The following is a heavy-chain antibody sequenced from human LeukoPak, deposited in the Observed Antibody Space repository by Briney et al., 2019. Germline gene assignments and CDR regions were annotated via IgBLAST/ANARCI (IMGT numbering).Heavy chain of an antibody. Sequence: GGSLRLSCAASGFAFSDYYMSWIRQAPGKGLEWVSYISSSSSYTNYADSVKGRFTISRDNAKNSLYLQMNSLRAEDTAVYYCASSTPHGYPGYWGQGTLVTVSS. J-gene: IGHJ4*02. V-gene: IGHV3-11*06. D-gene: IGHD5-18*01. CDR1: GFAFSDYY. CDR3: ASSTPHGYPGY. CDR2: ISSSSSYT.